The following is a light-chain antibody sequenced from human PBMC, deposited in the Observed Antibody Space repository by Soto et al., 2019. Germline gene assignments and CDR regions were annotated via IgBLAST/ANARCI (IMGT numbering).Light chain of an antibody. V-gene: IGKV3-20*01. J-gene: IGKJ3*01. CDR3: QHSGTSAL. CDR2: AS. Sequence: EIVLTQSPGTLSLSPGERATLSCRASQSVSDSYLAWYQQKPGQAPRLLIYASSRATGIPDRFSGSGSGTAFTLTISRLEPEDFAVYDCQHSGTSALFGPGTKVDIK. CDR1: QSVSDSY.